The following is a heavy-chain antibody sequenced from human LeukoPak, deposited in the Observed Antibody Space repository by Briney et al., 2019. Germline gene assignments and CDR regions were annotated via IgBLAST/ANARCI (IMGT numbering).Heavy chain of an antibody. Sequence: GGSLRLSCAASGFTFSAHTMNWVRQAPGKGLEWVSIIYSGGGTYYADSVKGRFTISRDNSKNTVYVQMNSLRAEDTAVYYCASISVAGTVDYWGQGTLVTVSS. V-gene: IGHV3-53*01. CDR2: IYSGGGT. CDR3: ASISVAGTVDY. J-gene: IGHJ4*02. D-gene: IGHD6-19*01. CDR1: GFTFSAHT.